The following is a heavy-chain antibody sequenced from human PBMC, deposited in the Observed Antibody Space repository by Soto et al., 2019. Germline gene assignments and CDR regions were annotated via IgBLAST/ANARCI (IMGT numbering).Heavy chain of an antibody. Sequence: QVQLVQSGADVKKPGASVKVSCKASGYTFTRYDINWVRQATGQGLEWMGWMSPNSGNTGYAQKFQGRVTMTRNTSISTAYMELTSLRSEDTAVYYCARDKVSQRLAHYYYYGMDVWGQGTTVTVSS. CDR3: ARDKVSQRLAHYYYYGMDV. V-gene: IGHV1-8*01. CDR1: GYTFTRYD. CDR2: MSPNSGNT. D-gene: IGHD6-19*01. J-gene: IGHJ6*02.